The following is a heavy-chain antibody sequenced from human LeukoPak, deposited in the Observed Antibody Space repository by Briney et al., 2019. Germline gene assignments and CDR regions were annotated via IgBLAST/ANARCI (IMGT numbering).Heavy chain of an antibody. CDR1: GGSIISNNHY. V-gene: IGHV4-39*07. D-gene: IGHD5-24*01. CDR3: ARGLVEMATRYFDL. CDR2: ISYSGGT. J-gene: IGHJ2*01. Sequence: SETLSLTCTVSGGSIISNNHYWGWTRQPPGKGLEWFGSISYSGGTAYNPSLRSRVTISVDTSKNQFSLKVNSVTAADTAVYYCARGLVEMATRYFDLWGRGTLVTVSS.